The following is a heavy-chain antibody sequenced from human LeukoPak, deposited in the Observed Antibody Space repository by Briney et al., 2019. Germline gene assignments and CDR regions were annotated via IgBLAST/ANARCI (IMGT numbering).Heavy chain of an antibody. V-gene: IGHV1-2*02. Sequence: ASVKVSCKASGYTFTTYGISWVRQAPGQGLGWMGWINPNSGGTNYAQRFQGRVTMTRDTSITTAYMEMSRLRSDDTAVYYCASPWGRWFGELIWYFDLWGRGTLVTVSS. CDR1: GYTFTTYG. CDR3: ASPWGRWFGELIWYFDL. D-gene: IGHD3-10*01. J-gene: IGHJ2*01. CDR2: INPNSGGT.